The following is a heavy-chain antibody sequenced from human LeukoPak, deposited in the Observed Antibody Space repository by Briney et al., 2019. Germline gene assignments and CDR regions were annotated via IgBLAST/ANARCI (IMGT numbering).Heavy chain of an antibody. Sequence: GGSLRLSCAASGFIFSSDAMSWVRQAPGKGLKWVSTISGSGGSTYYADSVKGRFTISRDNSKNTVYLQMNSLRAEDTAVYYCAKDRSCTNDVCHGDFDYWGQGTLVTVSS. CDR2: ISGSGGST. CDR1: GFIFSSDA. CDR3: AKDRSCTNDVCHGDFDY. J-gene: IGHJ4*02. V-gene: IGHV3-23*01. D-gene: IGHD2-8*01.